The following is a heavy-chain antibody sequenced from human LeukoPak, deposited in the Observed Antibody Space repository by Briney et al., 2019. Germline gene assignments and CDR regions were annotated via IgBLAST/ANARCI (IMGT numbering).Heavy chain of an antibody. CDR1: GGSISSTSYY. J-gene: IGHJ5*02. CDR3: ARGAGDSGYGDNWFDP. CDR2: INHSGST. D-gene: IGHD5-12*01. Sequence: PSETLSLTCTVSGGSISSTSYYWSWIRQPPGKGLEWIGEINHSGSTNYNPSLKSRVTISVDTSKNQFSLKLSSVTAADTAVYYCARGAGDSGYGDNWFDPWGQGTLVTVSS. V-gene: IGHV4-39*07.